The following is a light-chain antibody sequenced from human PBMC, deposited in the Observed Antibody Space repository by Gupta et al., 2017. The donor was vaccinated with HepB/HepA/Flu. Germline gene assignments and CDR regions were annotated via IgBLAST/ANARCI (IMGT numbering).Light chain of an antibody. CDR1: QSISNF. CDR3: QQSETTPRT. CDR2: TAS. J-gene: IGKJ1*01. Sequence: DIQMTQSPSSLSASVGDRVTITCRASQSISNFLNWYQQKPGKAPKLLIYTASSLQSGVPSRCSGSASGTDFTLTISSLQPEDVATYYCQQSETTPRTFGQGTKVEIK. V-gene: IGKV1-39*01.